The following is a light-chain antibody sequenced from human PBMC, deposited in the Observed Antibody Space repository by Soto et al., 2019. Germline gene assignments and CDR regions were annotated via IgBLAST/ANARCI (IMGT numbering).Light chain of an antibody. CDR2: DAS. CDR3: QQRSNWPPGGT. V-gene: IGKV3-11*01. CDR1: QSVSSY. Sequence: EIVLTQSPATLSLSPGERATLSCRASQSVSSYLAWYQQKPGQAPRLLIYDASNRATGIPARFSGSGSGTDFTLTINNLEPEDFAVYYCQQRSNWPPGGTFGQGTKVEIK. J-gene: IGKJ1*01.